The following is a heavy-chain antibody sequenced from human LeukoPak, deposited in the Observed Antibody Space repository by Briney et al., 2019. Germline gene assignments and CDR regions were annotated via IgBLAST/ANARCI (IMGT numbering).Heavy chain of an antibody. J-gene: IGHJ4*02. D-gene: IGHD5-24*01. CDR1: GFTVSSNY. V-gene: IGHV3-66*01. CDR3: AKDGDGYNPPVFNY. Sequence: EGSLRLSCAASGFTVSSNYMSWVRQAPGKGLEWVSVIYSGGSTYYADSVKGRFTISRDNSKNTLYLQMNSLRAEDTAVYYCAKDGDGYNPPVFNYWGQGTLVTVSS. CDR2: IYSGGST.